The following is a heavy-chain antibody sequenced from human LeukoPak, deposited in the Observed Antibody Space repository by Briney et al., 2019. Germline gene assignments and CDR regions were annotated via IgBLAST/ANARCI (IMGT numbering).Heavy chain of an antibody. CDR2: ISGRSDTI. CDR1: GFTFSSYN. J-gene: IGHJ4*02. Sequence: PGGSLRLSCAASGFTFSSYNMNWVRQAPGKGLEWVSYISGRSDTIYYADSVKGRFIISRDNARNSLSLQMDSLRVEDTAVYYRVRFYGGNSCFDYWGQGILVTVST. V-gene: IGHV3-48*01. D-gene: IGHD4-23*01. CDR3: VRFYGGNSCFDY.